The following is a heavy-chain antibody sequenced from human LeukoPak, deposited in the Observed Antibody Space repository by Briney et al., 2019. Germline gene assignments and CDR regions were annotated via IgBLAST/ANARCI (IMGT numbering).Heavy chain of an antibody. J-gene: IGHJ5*02. CDR3: ARGKLGRLRNWFDP. CDR1: GFTFSSYG. V-gene: IGHV3-30*02. D-gene: IGHD6-6*01. Sequence: GGSLRLSCAASGFTFSSYGMHWVRQAPGKGLEWVAFIRYDGSNKYYADSVKGRFTISRDNSKNTLYLQMNSLRAEDTAVYYCARGKLGRLRNWFDPWGQGTLVTVSS. CDR2: IRYDGSNK.